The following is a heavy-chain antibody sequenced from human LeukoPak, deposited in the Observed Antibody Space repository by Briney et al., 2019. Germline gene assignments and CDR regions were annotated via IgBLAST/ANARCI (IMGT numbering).Heavy chain of an antibody. CDR2: ISYDGSNK. V-gene: IGHV3-30*03. J-gene: IGHJ4*02. Sequence: GGSLRLSCAASGFTFSSYGMHWVRQAPGKGLEWVAVISYDGSNKYYADSVKGRFTISRDNSKNTLHLQMNSLRAEDTAVYYCGSRFYFDYWGQGTLVTVSS. CDR3: GSRFYFDY. CDR1: GFTFSSYG.